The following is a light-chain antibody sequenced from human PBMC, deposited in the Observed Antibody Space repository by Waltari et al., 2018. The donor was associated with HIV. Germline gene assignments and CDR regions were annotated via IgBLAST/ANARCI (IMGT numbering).Light chain of an antibody. CDR2: GVS. CDR1: QSVSNN. CDR3: QQYHSWPWT. Sequence: IMTQSPGSLSVSPGARVTLSCRASQSVSNNLAWFQHQRGQPPRLLIFGVSSKAAGVPDIFRGSGSGTEFNLTISGLRSEDFATYYCQQYHSWPWTFGQGTKVEV. V-gene: IGKV3-15*01. J-gene: IGKJ1*01.